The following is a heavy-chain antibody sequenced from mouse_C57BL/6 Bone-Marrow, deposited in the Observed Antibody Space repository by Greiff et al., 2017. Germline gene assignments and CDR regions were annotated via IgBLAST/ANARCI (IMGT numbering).Heavy chain of an antibody. CDR3: ARWRFITTVNYFDY. D-gene: IGHD1-1*01. J-gene: IGHJ2*01. V-gene: IGHV1-59*01. CDR1: GYTFTSYW. Sequence: QVQLQQPGAELVRPGTSVKLSCKASGYTFTSYWMHWVKQRPGQGLEWIGVIDPSDSYTNSNQKFKGKATLTVDTSSSTAYMQLSSLTSEDSAVYYCARWRFITTVNYFDYWGQGTTLTVSS. CDR2: IDPSDSYT.